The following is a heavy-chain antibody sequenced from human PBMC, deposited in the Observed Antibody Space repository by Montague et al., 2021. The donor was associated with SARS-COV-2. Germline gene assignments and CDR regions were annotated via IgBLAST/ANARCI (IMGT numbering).Heavy chain of an antibody. D-gene: IGHD1-1*01. V-gene: IGHV4-59*01. CDR3: ARAQNTCFIANCVNYFEV. CDR2: VHYTGST. CDR1: GGSISSYY. J-gene: IGHJ4*02. Sequence: SETLSLTCEVSGGSISSYYWSWIRQSPGKGLERIGYVHYTGSTKYNPSLKTRVTLSLDTPKNRFSLKLSFVTAADTAVYYCARAQNTCFIANCVNYFEVWGLGALVTVSS.